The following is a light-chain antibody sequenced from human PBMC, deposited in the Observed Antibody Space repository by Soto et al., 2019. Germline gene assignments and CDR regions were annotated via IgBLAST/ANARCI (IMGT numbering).Light chain of an antibody. CDR2: DAS. Sequence: EIVMSHSPATLSVYPGERATLSCKASQSVTNNLAWYQQKPGQAPRLLIYDASTRATGIPARFSGSGSGTEFTLTISSLQSEDFAVFYCQQYFDWPQSFGQGTKV. V-gene: IGKV3-15*01. CDR1: QSVTNN. CDR3: QQYFDWPQS. J-gene: IGKJ1*01.